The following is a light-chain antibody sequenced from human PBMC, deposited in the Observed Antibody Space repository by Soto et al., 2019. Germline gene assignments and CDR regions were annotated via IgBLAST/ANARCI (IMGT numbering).Light chain of an antibody. CDR2: GAS. Sequence: EILMAQYPASLPVSPGERATGSCRASQSVGSNLAWYQQKPGQAPRXLIYGASIRATGVPARFSGSGSGTEFTLTISSMPSEDFAVDDCQQYSFRRTFGQGTKVDIK. CDR1: QSVGSN. J-gene: IGKJ1*01. V-gene: IGKV3-15*01. CDR3: QQYSFRRT.